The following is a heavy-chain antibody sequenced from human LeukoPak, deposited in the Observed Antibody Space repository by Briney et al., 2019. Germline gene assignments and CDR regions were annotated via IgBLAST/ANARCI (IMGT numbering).Heavy chain of an antibody. CDR1: GGSISSYY. D-gene: IGHD6-13*01. CDR2: IYSSVRT. J-gene: IGHJ4*02. Sequence: LSVTCLVSGGSISSYYWCWIGQPPGHGLEGIGRIYSSVRTNSTPFLRSRVTMSVDTSNNLFSLNLSSVTAADTALYYCARTPAAAHTYHFHRWGQGTLVTVSS. CDR3: ARTPAAAHTYHFHR. V-gene: IGHV4-4*07.